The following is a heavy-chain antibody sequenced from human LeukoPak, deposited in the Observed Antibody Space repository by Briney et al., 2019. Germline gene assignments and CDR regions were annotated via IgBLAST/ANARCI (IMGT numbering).Heavy chain of an antibody. V-gene: IGHV3-23*01. D-gene: IGHD3-9*01. Sequence: GGSLRLSCAASGFPFSNHAMSWVRQAPGKGLEWVSAISGSGGSTYYADSVKGRFTISRDNSKNTLYLQMNSLRAEDTAVYYCAKSGAGAYDILTGYADWGQGALVTVSS. CDR2: ISGSGGST. CDR3: AKSGAGAYDILTGYAD. J-gene: IGHJ4*02. CDR1: GFPFSNHA.